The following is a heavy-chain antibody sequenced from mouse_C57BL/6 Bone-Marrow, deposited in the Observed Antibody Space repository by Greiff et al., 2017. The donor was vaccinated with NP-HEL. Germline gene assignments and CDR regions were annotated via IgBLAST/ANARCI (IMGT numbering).Heavy chain of an antibody. D-gene: IGHD1-1*02. V-gene: IGHV5-4*01. Sequence: EVKVEESGGGLVKPGGSLKLSCAASGFTFSSYAMSWVRQTPEKRLEWVATISDGGSYTYYPDNVKGRFTISRDNAKNNLYLQMSHLKSEDTAMYYCARDGGGPYYFDYWGQGTTLTVSS. CDR2: ISDGGSYT. CDR1: GFTFSSYA. J-gene: IGHJ2*01. CDR3: ARDGGGPYYFDY.